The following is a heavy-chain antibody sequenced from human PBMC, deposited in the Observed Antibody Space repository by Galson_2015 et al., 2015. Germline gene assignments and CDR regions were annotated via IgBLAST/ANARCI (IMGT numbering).Heavy chain of an antibody. CDR2: INQDGSEK. Sequence: SLRLSCAASGFTFSSFWMGWVRQAPGKGLEWVANINQDGSEKYYVDSMKGRCTISRDNARNSLYLQMNSLRAEDTAVYYCARDIAADGLAFDSWGQGTLVTVFS. V-gene: IGHV3-7*05. CDR1: GFTFSSFW. CDR3: ARDIAADGLAFDS. D-gene: IGHD6-13*01. J-gene: IGHJ4*02.